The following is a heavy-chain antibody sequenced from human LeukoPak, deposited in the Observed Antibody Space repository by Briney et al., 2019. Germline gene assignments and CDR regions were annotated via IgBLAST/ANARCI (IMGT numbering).Heavy chain of an antibody. CDR3: AASPDYYDSSGYSYYFDY. CDR2: ISAYNGNT. CDR1: GYTFTSYS. D-gene: IGHD3-22*01. Sequence: ASVKVSCKASGYTFTSYSISWVRQAPGQGLEWMGWISAYNGNTTYAQKVKGRVTMATDTSTSTAYMELSSLRSEDTAVYYCAASPDYYDSSGYSYYFDYWGQGTLVTVSS. V-gene: IGHV1-18*01. J-gene: IGHJ4*02.